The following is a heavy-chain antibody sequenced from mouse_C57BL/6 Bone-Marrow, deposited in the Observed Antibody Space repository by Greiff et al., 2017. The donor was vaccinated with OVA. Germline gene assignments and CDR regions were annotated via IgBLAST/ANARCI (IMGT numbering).Heavy chain of an antibody. CDR1: GYPFTSYW. D-gene: IGHD2-4*01. V-gene: IGHV1-55*01. J-gene: IGHJ2*01. Sequence: QVQLQQPGAELVKPGASVKMSCKASGYPFTSYWITWVKQRPGQGLEWLGDIYPGSGSTNYNEKFKSKATLTVDTSSSTAYMQLSSLTSEDAAVYYCARERLRGFDYWGQGTTLTVSS. CDR3: ARERLRGFDY. CDR2: IYPGSGST.